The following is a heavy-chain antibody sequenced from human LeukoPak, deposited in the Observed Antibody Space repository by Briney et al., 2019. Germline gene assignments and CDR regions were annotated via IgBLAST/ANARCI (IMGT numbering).Heavy chain of an antibody. Sequence: PSETLSLTCTVSGGSISSYYWSWIRQPPGKGLEWIGYIYYSGSTNYNPSLKSRVTISVDTSKNQFSLKLSSVTAADTAVYYRARGGLYGSGSYYNGPNNWFDPWGQGTLVTVSS. D-gene: IGHD3-10*01. CDR3: ARGGLYGSGSYYNGPNNWFDP. CDR1: GGSISSYY. CDR2: IYYSGST. V-gene: IGHV4-59*01. J-gene: IGHJ5*02.